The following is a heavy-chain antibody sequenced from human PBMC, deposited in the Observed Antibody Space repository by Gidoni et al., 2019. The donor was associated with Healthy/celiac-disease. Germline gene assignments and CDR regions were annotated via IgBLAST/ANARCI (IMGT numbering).Heavy chain of an antibody. J-gene: IGHJ4*02. CDR1: GGSFIGHY. CDR2: INHSGST. D-gene: IGHD2-8*01. CDR3: ARGPLTPGDY. Sequence: QVQLQQWGAGLLKPSETLSLTCAVYGGSFIGHYWSWIRQPPGKGLEWIGEINHSGSTNYSLSLKSRVTISVDTPKNQFSLNLSSVTAADTAVYYCARGPLTPGDYWGQGTLVTVSS. V-gene: IGHV4-34*01.